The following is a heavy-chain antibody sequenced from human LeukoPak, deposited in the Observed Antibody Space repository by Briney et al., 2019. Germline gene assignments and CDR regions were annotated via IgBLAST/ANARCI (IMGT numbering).Heavy chain of an antibody. CDR2: ISAYNGNT. V-gene: IGHV1-18*01. Sequence: VASVKVSCKASGYTFTSYGISWVRQAPGQGLEWMGWISAYNGNTNYAQKLQGRVTMTTDTSTSTAYMELRSLRSDDTAVYYCARDRVLRGKAAGSSPLVDYWGQGTLVTVSS. CDR1: GYTFTSYG. CDR3: ARDRVLRGKAAGSSPLVDY. J-gene: IGHJ4*02. D-gene: IGHD6-13*01.